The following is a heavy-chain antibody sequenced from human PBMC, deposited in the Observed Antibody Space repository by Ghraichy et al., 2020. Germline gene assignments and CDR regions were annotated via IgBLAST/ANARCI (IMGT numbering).Heavy chain of an antibody. CDR3: ARDQEWRVSSSGFDP. Sequence: SQTLSLTCTVSGDSLNNYYWSWIRQAPGKGLEWIGSIYHNGRTKYNPSLKSRVTMSVDTSKNQFSLSLTSVTAADTAVFYCARDQEWRVSSSGFDPWGQGTLVSVSP. D-gene: IGHD6-19*01. J-gene: IGHJ5*02. V-gene: IGHV4-59*01. CDR2: IYHNGRT. CDR1: GDSLNNYY.